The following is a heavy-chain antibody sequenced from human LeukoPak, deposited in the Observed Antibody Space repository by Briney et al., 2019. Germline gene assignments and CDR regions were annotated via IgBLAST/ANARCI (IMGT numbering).Heavy chain of an antibody. V-gene: IGHV3-23*01. D-gene: IGHD3-22*01. CDR2: ISGSGGST. J-gene: IGHJ4*02. CDR1: GIIFSDA. CDR3: AEPEGGYYDIRPD. Sequence: GGSLRLSCVVSGIIFSDAWMNWVRQTPGKGLEWVSAISGSGGSTYYADSVKGRFTISRDNSKNTLYLQMNSLRAEDTAVYYCAEPEGGYYDIRPDWGQGTLVTVSS.